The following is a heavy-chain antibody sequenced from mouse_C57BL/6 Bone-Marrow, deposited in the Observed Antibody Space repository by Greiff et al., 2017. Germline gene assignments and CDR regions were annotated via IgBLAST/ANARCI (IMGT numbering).Heavy chain of an antibody. CDR3: ARHDAIPMVAKAMDY. J-gene: IGHJ4*01. D-gene: IGHD2-2*01. CDR2: ISSGGSYT. V-gene: IGHV5-6*01. CDR1: GFTFSSYG. Sequence: EVHLVESGGDLVKPGGSLKLSCAASGFTFSSYGMSWVRQTPDKRLEWVATISSGGSYTYYPDSVKGRFTISRDNAKNTLYLQMSSLKSEDTAMYYCARHDAIPMVAKAMDYWGQGTSVTVSS.